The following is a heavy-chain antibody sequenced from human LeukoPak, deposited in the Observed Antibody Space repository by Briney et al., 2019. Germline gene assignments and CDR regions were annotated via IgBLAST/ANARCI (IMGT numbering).Heavy chain of an antibody. J-gene: IGHJ4*02. D-gene: IGHD1-26*01. CDR3: VKSGGYGLIDY. CDR2: IYYTGNT. Sequence: SETLSLTCAVSGASISGSGYYLGWLRQSPGKGLEWLGNIYYTGNTYYNASLQSRVTISIDTSENQFSLRLNSVTAADTAMYYCVKSGGYGLIDYWGPGTLVSVSS. CDR1: GASISGSGYY. V-gene: IGHV4-39*01.